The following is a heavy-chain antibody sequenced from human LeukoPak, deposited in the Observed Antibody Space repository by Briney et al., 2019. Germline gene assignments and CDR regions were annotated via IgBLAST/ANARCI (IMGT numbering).Heavy chain of an antibody. V-gene: IGHV3-11*01. D-gene: IGHD3-22*01. Sequence: GSLRLSCAASGFTFSDYYMSWIRQAPGKGLEWVSYISSSGSTIYYADSVKGRFTISRDNAKNSLYLQMNSLRAEDTAVYYCARDLTLTSSGYSLDYWGQGTLVTVSS. J-gene: IGHJ4*02. CDR1: GFTFSDYY. CDR2: ISSSGSTI. CDR3: ARDLTLTSSGYSLDY.